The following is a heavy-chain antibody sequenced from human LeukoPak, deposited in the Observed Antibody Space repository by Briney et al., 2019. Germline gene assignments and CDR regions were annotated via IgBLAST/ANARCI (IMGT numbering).Heavy chain of an antibody. Sequence: PGGSLRLSCAASGFTFNSFAMNWVRQAPGKGLGWVSSISGSDGSSHYADFVKGRFTLSRDNSKNTLHLQMNSLRAEDTAVYYGAKSLGVGGYTRYKGCDQWGQGTLVTVSS. CDR1: GFTFNSFA. CDR2: ISGSDGSS. J-gene: IGHJ4*02. CDR3: AKSLGVGGYTRYKGCDQ. V-gene: IGHV3-23*01. D-gene: IGHD3-16*02.